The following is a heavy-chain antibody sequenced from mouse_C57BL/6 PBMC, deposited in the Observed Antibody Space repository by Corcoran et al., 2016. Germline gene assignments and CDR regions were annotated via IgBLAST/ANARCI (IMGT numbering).Heavy chain of an antibody. CDR1: GYSFTSYY. J-gene: IGHJ3*01. V-gene: IGHV1-66*01. CDR2: IYPGSGNT. CDR3: ARGDGYYVGFFAY. Sequence: QVQLQQSGPELVKPGASVKISCKASGYSFTSYYIHWVKQRPGQGLEWIGWIYPGSGNTKYNEKFKGKATLTADTSSSTAYMQLSSLTSEDSAVYYCARGDGYYVGFFAYWGQGTLVTVSA. D-gene: IGHD2-3*01.